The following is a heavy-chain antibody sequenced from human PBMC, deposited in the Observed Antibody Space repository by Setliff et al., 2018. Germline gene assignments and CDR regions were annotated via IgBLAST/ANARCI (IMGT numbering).Heavy chain of an antibody. CDR3: ARGKYSSSHRDYYYYYMDV. Sequence: SVKVSCKASGGTFSSYAISWVRQAPGQGLEWMGGIIPIFGTANYAQKFQGRVTITADESTSTAYMELSSLRSEDTAVYYCARGKYSSSHRDYYYYYMDVWGKGTTGTVSS. CDR2: IIPIFGTA. D-gene: IGHD6-6*01. J-gene: IGHJ6*03. CDR1: GGTFSSYA. V-gene: IGHV1-69*13.